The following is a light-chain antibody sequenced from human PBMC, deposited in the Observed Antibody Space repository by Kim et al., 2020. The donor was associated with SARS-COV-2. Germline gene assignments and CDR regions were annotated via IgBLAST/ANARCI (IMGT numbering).Light chain of an antibody. V-gene: IGKV3-20*01. CDR2: GAS. Sequence: ENVLTQYPGTLSLSPGERATLSCRASQSVYSNYLAWYQQKPGQSPRLLIYGASSRATGIPDRFSGSGSGTDFILTIGRVEPEDFAVYYCQQYGSSPLTFGQGTKVDIK. CDR3: QQYGSSPLT. CDR1: QSVYSNY. J-gene: IGKJ1*01.